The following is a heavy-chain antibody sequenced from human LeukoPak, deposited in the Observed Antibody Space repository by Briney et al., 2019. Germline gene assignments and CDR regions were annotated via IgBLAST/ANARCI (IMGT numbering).Heavy chain of an antibody. CDR1: GFTFSTYW. J-gene: IGHJ6*02. V-gene: IGHV3-74*01. D-gene: IGHD3/OR15-3a*01. CDR2: MNSDATIT. CDR3: VGGTSMDV. Sequence: PGGSLRLSCAASGFTFSTYWMYWVRQSPEKGLKWVSRMNSDATITSHADSVKGRFTASRDNAKNSLYLQMNSLTAEDTAVYYCVGGTSMDVWGQGTTVTVSS.